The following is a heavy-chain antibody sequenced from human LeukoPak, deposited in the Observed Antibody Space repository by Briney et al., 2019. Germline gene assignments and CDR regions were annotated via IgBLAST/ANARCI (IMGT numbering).Heavy chain of an antibody. Sequence: VASVKVSRKATGFTFTSSAVQWVRQARGQRLEWIGWIVVGSGNTNYAQKFQERVTITRDMSTSTAYMELSSLRSEDTAVYYCAAESTNYGMDVWGQGTTVTVSS. CDR1: GFTFTSSA. CDR2: IVVGSGNT. V-gene: IGHV1-58*01. J-gene: IGHJ6*02. CDR3: AAESTNYGMDV.